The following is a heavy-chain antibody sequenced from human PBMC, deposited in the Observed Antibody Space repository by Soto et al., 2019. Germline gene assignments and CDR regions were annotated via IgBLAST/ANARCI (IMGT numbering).Heavy chain of an antibody. CDR2: IKQDGSEK. CDR3: AREGVDSSGPTLDV. D-gene: IGHD6-19*01. V-gene: IGHV3-7*01. J-gene: IGHJ6*04. CDR1: GFTFSSYW. Sequence: EVQLVESGGGLVQPGGSLRLSCAASGFTFSSYWMSWVRQAPGKGLEWVANIKQDGSEKYYVDSVKGRFTISRDNAKNSLYLQMNSLRAEDTAVYYCAREGVDSSGPTLDVWGKGTTVTVSS.